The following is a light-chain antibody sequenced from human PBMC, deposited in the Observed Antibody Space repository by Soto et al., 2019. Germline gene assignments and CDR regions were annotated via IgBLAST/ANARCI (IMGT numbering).Light chain of an antibody. CDR3: QQYGSSGT. Sequence: EIVLTQSPGTVCLYPGERATLSCRASQSVSNNYLAWYQQKPGQAPRLLIYGASNRATGIPDRFSGSGSGTDFTLTISRLEPEDFAVYYCQQYGSSGTFGQGTKVDIK. V-gene: IGKV3-20*01. CDR2: GAS. CDR1: QSVSNNY. J-gene: IGKJ1*01.